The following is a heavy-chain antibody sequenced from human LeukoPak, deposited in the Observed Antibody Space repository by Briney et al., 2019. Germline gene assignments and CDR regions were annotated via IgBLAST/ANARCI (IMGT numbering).Heavy chain of an antibody. Sequence: SVKVSCKASGGTFSSYAISWVRQAPGQGLEWMGGIIPIFGTANYAQKFQGRVTITTDESTSTACMELSSLRSEDTAVYYCARERDSSSWGNWFDPWGQGTLVTVSS. D-gene: IGHD6-13*01. CDR3: ARERDSSSWGNWFDP. CDR1: GGTFSSYA. V-gene: IGHV1-69*05. CDR2: IIPIFGTA. J-gene: IGHJ5*02.